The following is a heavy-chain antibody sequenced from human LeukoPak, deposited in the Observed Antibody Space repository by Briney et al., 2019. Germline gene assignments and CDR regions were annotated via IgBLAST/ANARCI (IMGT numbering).Heavy chain of an antibody. V-gene: IGHV3-30*18. CDR3: AKERPYGSGWLGYYFAY. Sequence: GGSLRLPCAASGFTFSSYGMHWVRQAPGKGLEWVAVISYDGSNKYYADSVKGRFTISRDNSKNTLYLQMNSLRAEDTAVYYCAKERPYGSGWLGYYFAYGGQGTLVTFPS. D-gene: IGHD6-19*01. CDR1: GFTFSSYG. CDR2: ISYDGSNK. J-gene: IGHJ4*02.